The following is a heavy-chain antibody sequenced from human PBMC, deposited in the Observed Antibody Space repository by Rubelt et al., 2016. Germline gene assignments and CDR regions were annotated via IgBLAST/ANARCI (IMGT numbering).Heavy chain of an antibody. CDR3: AVDILTGTAY. Sequence: QLQLQESGPGLVKPSETLSLTCTVSGGSISGSNYYWGWIRQPPGKGLEWIGAIYNTGSTYSNPSLKSRLTISADTSKNQFSLKLSSVTAADTAVYYCAVDILTGTAYWGQGIPVTVSS. CDR1: GGSISGSNYY. V-gene: IGHV4-39*01. D-gene: IGHD3-9*01. CDR2: IYNTGST. J-gene: IGHJ4*02.